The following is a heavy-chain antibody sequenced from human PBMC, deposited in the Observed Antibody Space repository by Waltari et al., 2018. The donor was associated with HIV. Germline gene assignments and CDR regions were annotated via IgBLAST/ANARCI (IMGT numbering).Heavy chain of an antibody. CDR2: INHSGNT. CDR1: GGSFSGHF. V-gene: IGHV4-34*01. D-gene: IGHD6-19*01. J-gene: IGHJ4*02. Sequence: QVQLQQWGAGLLKPSETLSLTCAVYGGSFSGHFWTWLRQPPGKGLQWIGEINHSGNTNYNPSLKSRLSMSVDMSTNQFSLRLRSVTDADTAMYYCARGVFALAVAGTTFDYWGQGTLVTVSS. CDR3: ARGVFALAVAGTTFDY.